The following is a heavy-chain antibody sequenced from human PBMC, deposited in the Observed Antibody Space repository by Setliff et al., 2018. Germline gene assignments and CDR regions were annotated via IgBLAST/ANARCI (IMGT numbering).Heavy chain of an antibody. V-gene: IGHV1-69*13. D-gene: IGHD3-22*01. Sequence: ASVKVSCKASGGTFRTDGFSWVRQAPGQGLEWMGRIIPVFRTANYAQKFRGRVTITADEVARTAYMELSTLRSDDTAVYYCARINFYVSSGYYYAPDLWGQGTLVTVSS. CDR1: GGTFRTDG. J-gene: IGHJ5*02. CDR2: IIPVFRTA. CDR3: ARINFYVSSGYYYAPDL.